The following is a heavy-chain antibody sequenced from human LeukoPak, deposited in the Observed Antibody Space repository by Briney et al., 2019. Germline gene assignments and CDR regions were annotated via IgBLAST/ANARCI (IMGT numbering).Heavy chain of an antibody. Sequence: PGGSLRLSCAASGFTFSSYSMNWVRQAPGKGLEWVSSISSSSSYIYYADSVKGRFTISRDNAKNSLYLQMNSLRAEDTAVYYCARGDRAAGKTNYYYYYMDVWGKGTTVTVSS. CDR3: ARGDRAAGKTNYYYYYMDV. V-gene: IGHV3-21*01. CDR1: GFTFSSYS. J-gene: IGHJ6*03. D-gene: IGHD6-13*01. CDR2: ISSSSSYI.